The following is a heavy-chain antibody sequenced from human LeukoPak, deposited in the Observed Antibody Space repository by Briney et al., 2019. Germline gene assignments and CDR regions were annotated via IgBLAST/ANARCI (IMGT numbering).Heavy chain of an antibody. D-gene: IGHD3-22*01. CDR2: IWYDGSNK. Sequence: QPGGSLRLSCAVSGFSFSGYGMHWVRQAPGKGLDWVAVIWYDGSNKNYADSLKGRFTISRDNSKNTLYLLMDSLRADDTGVYYCATARDNYDISGFSALEYWGQGTLVTVSS. J-gene: IGHJ4*02. CDR3: ATARDNYDISGFSALEY. CDR1: GFSFSGYG. V-gene: IGHV3-33*01.